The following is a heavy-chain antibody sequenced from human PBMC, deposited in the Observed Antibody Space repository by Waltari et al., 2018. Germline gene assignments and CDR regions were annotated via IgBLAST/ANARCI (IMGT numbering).Heavy chain of an antibody. CDR1: GGTFSSYA. J-gene: IGHJ6*03. CDR3: ARDLGYCSGGSCYYYYYMDV. V-gene: IGHV1-69*05. CDR2: IIPIFGTA. Sequence: QVQLVQSGAEVKKPGSSVKVSCKASGGTFSSYAISWVRPAPGQGLEWMGGIIPIFGTANYAQKFQGRVTITTDESTSTAYMELSSLRSEDTAVYYCARDLGYCSGGSCYYYYYMDVWGKGTTVTVSS. D-gene: IGHD2-15*01.